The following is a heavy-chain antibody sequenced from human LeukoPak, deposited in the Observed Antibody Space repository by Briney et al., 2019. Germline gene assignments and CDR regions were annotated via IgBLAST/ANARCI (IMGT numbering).Heavy chain of an antibody. Sequence: SETLSLTCTVSGGSISSYYWSWIRQPPGKGLEWIGYIYYSGSTDYNPSLKSRATISVDTSKNQFSLKLSSVTAADTAVYYCMGMVPWYFDYWGQGTLVTVSS. J-gene: IGHJ4*02. CDR2: IYYSGST. CDR3: MGMVPWYFDY. CDR1: GGSISSYY. D-gene: IGHD2-8*01. V-gene: IGHV4-59*08.